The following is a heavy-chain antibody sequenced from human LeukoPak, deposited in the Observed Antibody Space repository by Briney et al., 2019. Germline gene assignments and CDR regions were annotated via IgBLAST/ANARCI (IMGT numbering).Heavy chain of an antibody. D-gene: IGHD3-10*01. V-gene: IGHV1-18*01. J-gene: IGHJ6*03. CDR2: ISGHNGNT. Sequence: ASVKVSCKASGHAFASYGLSWVRQAPGQGLEWVGWISGHNGNTNYAQKVQGRVTMTTDTSTSTAYMELRSLRSDDTAVYYCARDPGDSYYYMDVWGKGTTVTVSS. CDR1: GHAFASYG. CDR3: ARDPGDSYYYMDV.